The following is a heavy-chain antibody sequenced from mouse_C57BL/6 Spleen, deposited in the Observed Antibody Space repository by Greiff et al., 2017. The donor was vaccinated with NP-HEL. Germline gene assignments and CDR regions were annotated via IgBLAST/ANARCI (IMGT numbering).Heavy chain of an antibody. V-gene: IGHV1-69*01. J-gene: IGHJ2*01. D-gene: IGHD2-10*02. Sequence: QVQLQQPGAELVMPGASVKLSCKASGYTFTSYWMHWVKQRPGQGLEWIGEIDPSASYTNYNQKFKGKSTLTVDKSSSTAYMQLSSLTSEDSAVYYCARGPRLEYGNYGNFDYWGQGTTLTVSS. CDR3: ARGPRLEYGNYGNFDY. CDR2: IDPSASYT. CDR1: GYTFTSYW.